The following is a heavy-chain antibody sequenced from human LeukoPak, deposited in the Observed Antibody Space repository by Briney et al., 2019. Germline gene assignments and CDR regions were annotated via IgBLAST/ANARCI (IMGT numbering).Heavy chain of an antibody. CDR1: GYTFTSYY. Sequence: ASVKVSCKASGYTFTSYYMHWVRQAPGQGLEWMGIINPSGGSTSYAQKFQGRVTMTGDTSTSTVYMELSSLRSEDTAVYYCARRMYYYDSSGYYFWFDPWGQGTLVTVSS. J-gene: IGHJ5*02. CDR2: INPSGGST. D-gene: IGHD3-22*01. CDR3: ARRMYYYDSSGYYFWFDP. V-gene: IGHV1-46*03.